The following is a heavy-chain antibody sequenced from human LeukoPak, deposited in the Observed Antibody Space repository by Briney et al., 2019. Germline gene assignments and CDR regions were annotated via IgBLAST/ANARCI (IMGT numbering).Heavy chain of an antibody. D-gene: IGHD1-26*01. CDR2: ISAYNGNT. Sequence: GASVKVSCKASGYTFTSYGISWVRQAPGQGLEWMGWISAYNGNTNYAQKLQGRVTMTTDTSTSTAYMELRSLRSDDTAVYYCARDPDSGSYLGNDAFDIWGQGTMVTVSS. CDR1: GYTFTSYG. CDR3: ARDPDSGSYLGNDAFDI. J-gene: IGHJ3*02. V-gene: IGHV1-18*01.